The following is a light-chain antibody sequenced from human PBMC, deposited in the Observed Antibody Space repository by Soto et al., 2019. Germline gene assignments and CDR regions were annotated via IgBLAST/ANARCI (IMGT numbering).Light chain of an antibody. Sequence: GERATLSCRASQSISSYLAWYQQKPGQAPRLLIYDASNRATGIPARFSGSGSGTDFTLTISSLEPEDFAVYYCQQRSNWPPITFGQGTRLEIK. CDR3: QQRSNWPPIT. CDR2: DAS. CDR1: QSISSY. V-gene: IGKV3-11*01. J-gene: IGKJ5*01.